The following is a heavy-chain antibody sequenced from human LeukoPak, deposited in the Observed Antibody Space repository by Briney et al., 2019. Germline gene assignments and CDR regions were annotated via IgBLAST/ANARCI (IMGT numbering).Heavy chain of an antibody. CDR3: ATGGPFEQLGVH. Sequence: ASVKVSCKVSGYTLTELSMHWVRQAPGKGLEWMGGFDPEDGETIYAQKFQGRVTMTEDTSTDTAYMELSSLRSEDTAVYYCATGGPFEQLGVHWGQGTLVTVSS. J-gene: IGHJ4*02. CDR2: FDPEDGET. D-gene: IGHD6-6*01. CDR1: GYTLTELS. V-gene: IGHV1-24*01.